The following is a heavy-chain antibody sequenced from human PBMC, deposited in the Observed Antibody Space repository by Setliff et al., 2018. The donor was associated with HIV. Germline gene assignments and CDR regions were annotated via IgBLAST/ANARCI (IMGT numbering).Heavy chain of an antibody. V-gene: IGHV1-69*02. CDR2: IIPILGIA. Sequence: VKVSCKASGGTFSSYTISWVRQAPGQGLEWMGRIIPILGIANYAQKFQGRATLTADKSTSTAYMELSSLRSEDTAVHYCASGASQTGYGDYDSPRIYYHYYMDVWGKGTTVTV. CDR1: GGTFSSYT. CDR3: ASGASQTGYGDYDSPRIYYHYYMDV. J-gene: IGHJ6*03. D-gene: IGHD4-17*01.